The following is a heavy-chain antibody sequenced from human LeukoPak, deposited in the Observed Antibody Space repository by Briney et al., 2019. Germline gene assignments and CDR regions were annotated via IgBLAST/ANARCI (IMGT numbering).Heavy chain of an antibody. J-gene: IGHJ4*02. CDR3: AQLPLAAILPIGDY. CDR2: TSGSGVST. V-gene: IGHV3-23*01. D-gene: IGHD2-15*01. Sequence: QPGGSLRLSCAPSGFTFSRYAMSCVRQAPGRGLEWVSTTSGSGVSTYYADSVKGRFTISRDNSKNTLYLQMNSLRAEETALYYCAQLPLAAILPIGDYWGQGTLVTVSS. CDR1: GFTFSRYA.